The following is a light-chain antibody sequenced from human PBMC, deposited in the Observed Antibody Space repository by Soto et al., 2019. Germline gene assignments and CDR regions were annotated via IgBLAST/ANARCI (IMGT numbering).Light chain of an antibody. CDR1: QSISSW. CDR2: DAS. J-gene: IGKJ4*01. V-gene: IGKV1-5*01. CDR3: QQYNSYPLT. Sequence: DLQITQSPSTLSASVGARVTITCRASQSISSWLAWYQQKPGKAPKLLIYDASSLESGVPSRFSGSGSGTEFTLTISSLQPDDCATYYCQQYNSYPLTFGGGTKVDIK.